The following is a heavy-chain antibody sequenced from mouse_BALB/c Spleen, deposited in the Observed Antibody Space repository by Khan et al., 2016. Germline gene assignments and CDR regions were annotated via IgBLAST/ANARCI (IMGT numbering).Heavy chain of an antibody. CDR2: IHPDSSTI. CDR3: TRLYYYGCSDY. D-gene: IGHD1-1*01. J-gene: IGHJ2*01. CDR1: GFDFSGYW. Sequence: EVKLLESGGGLVQPGGSLKLSCAASGFDFSGYWMSWVRQAPGKGLEWIGEIHPDSSTINYAPSLKGQIIISRDTAKNTLYLRRNKVSSEDTALYYCTRLYYYGCSDYWGPGTILTVSS. V-gene: IGHV4-1*02.